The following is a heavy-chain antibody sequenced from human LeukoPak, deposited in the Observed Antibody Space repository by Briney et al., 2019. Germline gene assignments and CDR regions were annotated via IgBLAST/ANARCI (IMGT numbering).Heavy chain of an antibody. CDR1: GGSISSGSYY. J-gene: IGHJ4*02. CDR2: IYTSGST. V-gene: IGHV4-61*02. D-gene: IGHD2-21*02. CDR3: ARADPLGCGGDCYPH. Sequence: PSQTLSLTCTVSGGSISSGSYYWSWIRQPAGKGLEWIGRIYTSGSTNYNPSLKSRVTISVDTSKNQFSLKLSSVTAADTAMYYCARADPLGCGGDCYPHWGQGTLVTVSS.